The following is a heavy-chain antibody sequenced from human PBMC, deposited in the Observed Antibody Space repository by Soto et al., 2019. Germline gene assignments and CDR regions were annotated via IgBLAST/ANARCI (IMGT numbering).Heavy chain of an antibody. Sequence: ASVKVSCKASGYTFTGYYIHWVRQAPGQGLDWMGWINPDSGGTNYAQKFHGRVTLTRDTSISTAYMDLSRLSSDDTAVYYCATHPRGGYPYYFDYWGQGTLVTVSS. V-gene: IGHV1-2*02. CDR2: INPDSGGT. CDR3: ATHPRGGYPYYFDY. D-gene: IGHD5-12*01. CDR1: GYTFTGYY. J-gene: IGHJ4*02.